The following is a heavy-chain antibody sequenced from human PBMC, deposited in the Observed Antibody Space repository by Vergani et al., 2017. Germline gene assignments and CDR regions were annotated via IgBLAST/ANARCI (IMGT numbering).Heavy chain of an antibody. Sequence: QVQLVQSGAEVKKPGASVKVSCKASGYTFTGYYMHWVRQAPGQGLEWMGWINPNSGGTNYAQKFQGRVTMTRDTSISTAYMELSRLRSDDTDVYYGARGGPAAAYYYYYYMDVWGKGTTVTVSS. J-gene: IGHJ6*03. CDR1: GYTFTGYY. CDR3: ARGGPAAAYYYYYYMDV. V-gene: IGHV1-2*02. CDR2: INPNSGGT. D-gene: IGHD2-2*01.